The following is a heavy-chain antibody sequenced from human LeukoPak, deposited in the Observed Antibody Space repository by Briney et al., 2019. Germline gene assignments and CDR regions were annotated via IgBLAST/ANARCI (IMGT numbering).Heavy chain of an antibody. CDR2: ISAYNGDT. J-gene: IGHJ4*02. D-gene: IGHD5-12*01. CDR3: AREDLGYSGYDL. CDR1: GYTFINYG. V-gene: IGHV1-18*01. Sequence: GASVKVSFKASGYTFINYGISWVRQAPGQGLEWMGWISAYNGDTNYAQKLQGRVTMTTDTSTSTAYMELRSLRSDDTAVYYCAREDLGYSGYDLWGQGTLVTVSS.